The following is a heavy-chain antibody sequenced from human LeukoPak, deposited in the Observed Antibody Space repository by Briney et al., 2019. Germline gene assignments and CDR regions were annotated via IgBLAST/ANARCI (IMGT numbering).Heavy chain of an antibody. CDR3: ARGLYATVTSDY. CDR1: GFNFSSYS. CDR2: ISSSSSFR. V-gene: IGHV3-21*01. D-gene: IGHD4-17*01. J-gene: IGHJ4*02. Sequence: PGGSLRLSCAASGFNFSSYSMNWVRQAPGKGLEWVSSISSSSSFRYYADSVKGRFTTSRDNAKNSLYLQMNSLRAEDTAVYYCARGLYATVTSDYWGQGTLVTVSS.